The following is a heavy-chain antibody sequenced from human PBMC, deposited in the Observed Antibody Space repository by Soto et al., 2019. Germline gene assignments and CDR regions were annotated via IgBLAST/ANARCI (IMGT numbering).Heavy chain of an antibody. CDR2: TYYRSKWYN. CDR3: AREGCSSTSCYAGRDSLYYYYYGMDV. CDR1: GDSVSSNSAA. V-gene: IGHV6-1*01. D-gene: IGHD2-2*01. J-gene: IGHJ6*02. Sequence: SQTLSLTCAISGDSVSSNSAAWNWIRQSPSRGLEWLGRTYYRSKWYNDYAVSVKSRITINPDTSKNQFSLQLNSVTPEDTAVYYCAREGCSSTSCYAGRDSLYYYYYGMDVWGQGTTVTV.